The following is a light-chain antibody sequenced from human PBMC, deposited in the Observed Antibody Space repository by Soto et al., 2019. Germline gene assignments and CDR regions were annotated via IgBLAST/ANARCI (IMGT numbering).Light chain of an antibody. CDR1: SSDVGSYNF. J-gene: IGLJ3*02. CDR3: CSYAGSSTWV. Sequence: QSVLTQPASVSGSPGQSITISCTETSSDVGSYNFVSWYQQHPGKAPKLMIYEVSKRPSGVSNRFSGSESGNTASLTISGLQTEDEADYYCCSYAGSSTWVFGGGTKVTVL. V-gene: IGLV2-23*02. CDR2: EVS.